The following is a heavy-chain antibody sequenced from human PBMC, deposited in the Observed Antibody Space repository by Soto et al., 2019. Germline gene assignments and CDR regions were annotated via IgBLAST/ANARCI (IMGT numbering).Heavy chain of an antibody. CDR2: ISGSGATT. D-gene: IGHD2-15*01. V-gene: IGHV3-23*01. J-gene: IGHJ5*01. CDR1: GFTFSSYA. Sequence: GGSLRLSWAASGFTFSSYAMSWVRQAPGKRLEWLSLISGSGATTYYADSVKGRFIVSRDKSKNTVYLQMNSLRADDTALYYCTKSSVHCSGGSCFDFWGQGTLVTVSS. CDR3: TKSSVHCSGGSCFDF.